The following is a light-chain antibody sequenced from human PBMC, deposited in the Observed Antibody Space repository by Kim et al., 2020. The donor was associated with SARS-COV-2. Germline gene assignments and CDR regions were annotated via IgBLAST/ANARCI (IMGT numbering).Light chain of an antibody. J-gene: IGLJ3*02. V-gene: IGLV1-47*01. CDR2: RNN. Sequence: TPGQRVTSSCSGSSSNIGSNYVYWYQQLPGTAPKLRIYRNNQRPSGVPDRFSGSKSGTSASLAISGLRSEDEADYYCAAWDDSFWVFGGGTQLTVL. CDR3: AAWDDSFWV. CDR1: SSNIGSNY.